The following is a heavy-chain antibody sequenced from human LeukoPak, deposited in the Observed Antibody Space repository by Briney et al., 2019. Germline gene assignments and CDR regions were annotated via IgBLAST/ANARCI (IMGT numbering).Heavy chain of an antibody. CDR1: GGSISSNDYY. CDR2: IYHRGIT. V-gene: IGHV4-39*07. Sequence: SETLSLTCNVSGGSISSNDYYWGWIRQPPGKGLEWIGSIYHRGITHYTPSLKSRVTISVDTSKNQFSLKLSSVTAADTAVYYCARVPNRIAARPYYYYYMDVWGKGTTVTVSS. CDR3: ARVPNRIAARPYYYYYMDV. D-gene: IGHD6-6*01. J-gene: IGHJ6*03.